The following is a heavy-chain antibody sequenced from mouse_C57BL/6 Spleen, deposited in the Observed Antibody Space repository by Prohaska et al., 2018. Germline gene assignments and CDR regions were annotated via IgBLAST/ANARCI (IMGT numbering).Heavy chain of an antibody. CDR2: IYPGSGST. CDR1: YTFTSYW. J-gene: IGHJ4*01. CDR3: ARSGDASYAMDY. V-gene: IGHV1-55*01. D-gene: IGHD2-13*01. Sequence: YTFTSYWITWVKQRPGQGLEWIGDIYPGSGSTNYNEKFKSKATRTVDTSTSTAYMQLSSLTSEDSAVYYCARSGDASYAMDYWGQGTSVTVSS.